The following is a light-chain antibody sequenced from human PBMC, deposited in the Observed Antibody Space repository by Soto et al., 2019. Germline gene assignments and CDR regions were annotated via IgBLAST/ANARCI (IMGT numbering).Light chain of an antibody. CDR2: AAS. CDR3: QQSYSTPLFT. J-gene: IGKJ3*01. V-gene: IGKV1-39*01. Sequence: EIQMTQSPSSLSASVGDRITITCWASQSISYFLNWYQQKPGKAPKLLIYAASSLQSGVPSRFSGSGSGTDFTLTISSLQPEDFATYYCQQSYSTPLFTFGPGTKVEIK. CDR1: QSISYF.